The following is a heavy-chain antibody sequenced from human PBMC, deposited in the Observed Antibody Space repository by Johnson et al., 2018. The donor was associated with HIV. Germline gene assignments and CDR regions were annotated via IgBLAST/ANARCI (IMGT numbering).Heavy chain of an antibody. CDR3: ARDRITMVRGVTEDAFDI. V-gene: IGHV3-30*04. D-gene: IGHD3-10*01. CDR2: ISYDGSNK. J-gene: IGHJ3*02. Sequence: QMQLVESGGGVVQPGRSLRLSCAASGFTFSSYAMHWVRQAPGKGLEWVAVISYDGSNKYYADSVKGRFTISRDNSKNTLYLQMNSLRAEDTAVYYCARDRITMVRGVTEDAFDIWGQGTMVTVSS. CDR1: GFTFSSYA.